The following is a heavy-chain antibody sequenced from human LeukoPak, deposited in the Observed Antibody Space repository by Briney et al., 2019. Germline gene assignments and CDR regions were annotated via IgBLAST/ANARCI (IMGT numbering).Heavy chain of an antibody. D-gene: IGHD5-24*01. V-gene: IGHV3-48*04. Sequence: GGSLKLSCAASGFTFSSYSMNWVRQAPGKGLEWVSYISSRSSTIYYADSVKGRFTISRDDAKNSLYLQMSSLRAEDTAVYYCARPRRDGYNYDFDFWGQGTLVTVSS. CDR3: ARPRRDGYNYDFDF. J-gene: IGHJ4*02. CDR1: GFTFSSYS. CDR2: ISSRSSTI.